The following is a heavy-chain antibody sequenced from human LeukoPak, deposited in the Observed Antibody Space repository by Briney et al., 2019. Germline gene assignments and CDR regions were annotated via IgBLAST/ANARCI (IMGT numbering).Heavy chain of an antibody. Sequence: SETLSLTCTVSGGSISSSSYYWGWIRQPPGKGLEWIGSIYYSGSTYYNPSLKSRVTISVDTSKNQFSLKLSSVTAADTAVYYCARVFSGSYGPEDDAFDIWGQGTMVTVSS. CDR3: ARVFSGSYGPEDDAFDI. V-gene: IGHV4-39*07. CDR2: IYYSGST. CDR1: GGSISSSSYY. D-gene: IGHD1-26*01. J-gene: IGHJ3*02.